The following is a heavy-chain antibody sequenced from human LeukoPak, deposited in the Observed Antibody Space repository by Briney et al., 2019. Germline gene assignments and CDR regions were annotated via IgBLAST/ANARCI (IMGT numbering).Heavy chain of an antibody. CDR2: IYYSGST. D-gene: IGHD4-17*01. J-gene: IGHJ4*02. Sequence: SETLSLTCTVSDGSIRGFYWSGIRQSPGRGLEWIGYIYYSGSTNYHPPLRGRLTLSVDTRQNHSSLKMRPLTAPDTAVFYCVRGEDYGDYCGSWGQGSLVTVS. V-gene: IGHV4-59*01. CDR3: VRGEDYGDYCGS. CDR1: DGSIRGFY.